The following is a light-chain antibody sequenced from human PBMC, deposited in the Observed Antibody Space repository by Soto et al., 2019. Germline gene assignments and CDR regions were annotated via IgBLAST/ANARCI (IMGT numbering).Light chain of an antibody. Sequence: QSVLTQPASVSGSPGQSITISCTGTSSDVGGYKYVSWYQQHPGKAPKLMIYEVNNRPSGVSNRFSGSKSGNTASLTISGLQAADEADYYCTSFTSITTVVFGGGTQLTVL. CDR3: TSFTSITTVV. CDR2: EVN. J-gene: IGLJ2*01. CDR1: SSDVGGYKY. V-gene: IGLV2-14*01.